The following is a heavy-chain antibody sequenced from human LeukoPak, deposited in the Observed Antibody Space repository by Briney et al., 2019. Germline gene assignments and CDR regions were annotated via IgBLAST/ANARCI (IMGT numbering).Heavy chain of an antibody. CDR2: IIPIFGTA. D-gene: IGHD1-26*01. CDR3: AMRGYSGSYSGHDY. Sequence: SVKVSCKASGYTFSSYAISWVRQAPGQGLEWMGGIIPIFGTANYAQKFQGRVTITTDESTSTAYMELSSLRSEDTAVYYCAMRGYSGSYSGHDYWGQGTLVTVSS. J-gene: IGHJ4*02. V-gene: IGHV1-69*05. CDR1: GYTFSSYA.